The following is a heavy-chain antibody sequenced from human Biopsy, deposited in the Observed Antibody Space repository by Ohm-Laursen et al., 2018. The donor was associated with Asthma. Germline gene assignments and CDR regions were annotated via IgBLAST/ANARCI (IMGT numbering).Heavy chain of an antibody. Sequence: ASVKVSCKVSAYTITSNAMHWVRQAPGQRLEWMGWINPGNGNTKYSQKFQGRVTITRDTSASTAYMELSSLRSEDTAVYYCARGKTWGRPYYFDYWGQGTLVTVSS. D-gene: IGHD7-27*01. J-gene: IGHJ4*02. V-gene: IGHV1-3*01. CDR1: AYTITSNA. CDR2: INPGNGNT. CDR3: ARGKTWGRPYYFDY.